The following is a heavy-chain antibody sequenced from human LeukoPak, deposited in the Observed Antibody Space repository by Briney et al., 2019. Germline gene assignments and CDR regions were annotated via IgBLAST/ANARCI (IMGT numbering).Heavy chain of an antibody. D-gene: IGHD2-21*02. V-gene: IGHV3-30*18. CDR1: GFTFSSCA. CDR2: ISYDGSNK. CDR3: AKLAYCGGDCRGGNFDY. J-gene: IGHJ4*02. Sequence: GRSLRLSCATSGFTFSSCAMHWVRQAPGKGLEWVAVISYDGSNKYYADSVKGRFTISRDNSKNTLYLQMNSLRAEDTAVYYCAKLAYCGGDCRGGNFDYWGQGTLVTVSS.